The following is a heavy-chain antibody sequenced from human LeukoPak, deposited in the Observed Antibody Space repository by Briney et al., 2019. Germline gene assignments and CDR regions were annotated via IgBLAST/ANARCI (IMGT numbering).Heavy chain of an antibody. CDR3: ARGTSEMETISY. CDR1: GYTFTSYG. CDR2: MNPSNGNT. Sequence: ASVKVSCTASGYTFTSYGISWVRQATGQGLEWMGWMNPSNGNTGYAQKFQGRLTMTRNTSISTAYMELNSLRSEDTAMYYCARGTSEMETISYWGQGTLVTVFS. V-gene: IGHV1-8*02. J-gene: IGHJ4*02. D-gene: IGHD5-24*01.